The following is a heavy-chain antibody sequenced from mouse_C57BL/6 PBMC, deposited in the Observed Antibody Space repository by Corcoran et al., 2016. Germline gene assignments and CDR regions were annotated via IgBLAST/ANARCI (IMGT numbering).Heavy chain of an antibody. J-gene: IGHJ2*01. Sequence: EVQLQQSGPELVKPGASVKISCKASGYTFTDYYMNWVKQSHGKSLEWIGDINPNNGGTSYNQKFKGKATLTVDKSSSTAYMELRSLTSEDSAVYYCARNHYYGSSPYYFDYWGQGTTLTVSS. CDR3: ARNHYYGSSPYYFDY. CDR2: INPNNGGT. CDR1: GYTFTDYY. V-gene: IGHV1-26*01. D-gene: IGHD1-1*01.